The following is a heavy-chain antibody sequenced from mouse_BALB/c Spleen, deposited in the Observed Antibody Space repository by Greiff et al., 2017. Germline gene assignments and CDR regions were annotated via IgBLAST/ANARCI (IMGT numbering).Heavy chain of an antibody. V-gene: IGHV5-17*02. CDR1: AFTFSSFG. Sequence: EVQVVESGGGLVQPGGSRKPSCAAPAFTFSSFGTHWVRQASEKGLVWVAYISSGSSTIYYADTVKGRFTISRDNPKNTLFLQMTSLRSEDTAMYYCARSTMVTTRAMDNWGQGTSGTVSS. D-gene: IGHD2-2*01. CDR2: ISSGSSTI. J-gene: IGHJ4*01. CDR3: ARSTMVTTRAMDN.